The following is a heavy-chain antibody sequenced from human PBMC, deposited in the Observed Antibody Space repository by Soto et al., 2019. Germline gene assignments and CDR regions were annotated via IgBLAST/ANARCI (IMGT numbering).Heavy chain of an antibody. CDR3: ARGATILEGFDS. Sequence: SETLSLTCTVSGGSISIYYWSWIRQAPGMGLEWIDYIYYTGVTSYNPSLKGRVTISLDTSKNQFALNLTSLTAADTAVYYCARGATILEGFDSWGQGTLVTVSS. CDR1: GGSISIYY. CDR2: IYYTGVT. J-gene: IGHJ4*02. V-gene: IGHV4-59*01.